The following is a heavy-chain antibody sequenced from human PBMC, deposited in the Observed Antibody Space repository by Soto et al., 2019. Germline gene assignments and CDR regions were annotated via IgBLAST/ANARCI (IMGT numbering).Heavy chain of an antibody. CDR1: GYTFTSYA. D-gene: IGHD3-10*01. Sequence: QVQLVQSGAEVKKPGASVKVSCKASGYTFTSYAMHWVRQAPGQRLEWMGWINAGNGNTKYSQKFQGRVTITRDTFASTAYMELSSLRSGDTAVYYCATRGRSLGYYYGMDVWGQGTTVTVSS. J-gene: IGHJ6*02. CDR2: INAGNGNT. CDR3: ATRGRSLGYYYGMDV. V-gene: IGHV1-3*01.